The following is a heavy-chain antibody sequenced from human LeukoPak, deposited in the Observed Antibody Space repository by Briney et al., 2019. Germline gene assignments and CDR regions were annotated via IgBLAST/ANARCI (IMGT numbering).Heavy chain of an antibody. V-gene: IGHV3-30*01. J-gene: IGHJ4*02. D-gene: IGHD3-22*01. Sequence: SVKGRFTISRDNSKNTLYLQMNSLRPEDTAMYYCASDSAGYYGHIDYWGQGTPVTVSS. CDR3: ASDSAGYYGHIDY.